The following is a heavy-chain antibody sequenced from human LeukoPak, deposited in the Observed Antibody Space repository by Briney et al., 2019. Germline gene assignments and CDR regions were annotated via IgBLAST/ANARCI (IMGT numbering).Heavy chain of an antibody. D-gene: IGHD3-10*01. Sequence: GASVKVSCKASGGTFSSYAISWVRQAPGQGLEWMGWISAYNGNTSYAQKIQGRVTMTTDTSTSTAYMELRSLRSDDTAVYYCARDLGLGSHIFYWGQGTLVTVSS. J-gene: IGHJ4*02. V-gene: IGHV1-18*01. CDR3: ARDLGLGSHIFY. CDR1: GGTFSSYA. CDR2: ISAYNGNT.